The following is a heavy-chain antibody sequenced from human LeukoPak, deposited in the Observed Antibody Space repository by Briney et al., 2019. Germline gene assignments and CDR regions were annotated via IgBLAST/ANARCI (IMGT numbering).Heavy chain of an antibody. J-gene: IGHJ4*02. V-gene: IGHV3-30*02. CDR1: GFTFSSYG. CDR3: ARGWGTYRPFDY. CDR2: IRYDGSNK. D-gene: IGHD3-16*02. Sequence: PGGSLRLSCAASGFTFSSYGMHWVRQAPGKGLEWVAFIRYDGSNKYYADSVKGRFTISRDNSKNTLYLQMNSLRAEDTAVYYCARGWGTYRPFDYWGQGTLVTVSS.